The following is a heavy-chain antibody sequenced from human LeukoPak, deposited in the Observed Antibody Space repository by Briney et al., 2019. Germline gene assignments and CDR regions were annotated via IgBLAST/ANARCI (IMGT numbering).Heavy chain of an antibody. CDR3: ARVLGSSSWTGTTHVIDY. CDR2: ISAYNGNT. V-gene: IGHV1-18*01. CDR1: GGTFSSYA. D-gene: IGHD6-13*01. J-gene: IGHJ4*02. Sequence: GASVKVSCKASGGTFSSYAISWVRQAPGQGLEWMGWISAYNGNTNYAQKLQGRVTMTTDTSTSTAYMELRSLRSDDTAVYYCARVLGSSSWTGTTHVIDYWGQGTLVTVSS.